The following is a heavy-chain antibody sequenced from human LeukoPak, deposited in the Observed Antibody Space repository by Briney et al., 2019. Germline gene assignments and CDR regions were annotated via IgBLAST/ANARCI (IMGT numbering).Heavy chain of an antibody. Sequence: SETLSLTCTVSGGSISSGGYYWSWIRQHPGKGLEWIGYIYYSGSTYYNPSLKSRVTISVDTSKNQFSLKLSSVTAADTAVYYCARVGMIVAVITPWGQGTLVTVSS. CDR3: ARVGMIVAVITP. CDR2: IYYSGST. CDR1: GGSISSGGYY. D-gene: IGHD3-22*01. V-gene: IGHV4-31*03. J-gene: IGHJ5*02.